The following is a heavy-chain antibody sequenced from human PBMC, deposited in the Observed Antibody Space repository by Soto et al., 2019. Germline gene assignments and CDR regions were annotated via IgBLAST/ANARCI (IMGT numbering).Heavy chain of an antibody. V-gene: IGHV4-59*01. Sequence: ETLSLTCTVSGGSISSYYWSWIRQPPGKGLEWIGYIYYSGSTNYNPSLKSRVTISVDTSKNQFSLKLSSLTAADTAVYFCARESYGSGSYRDFDYWGRGTLVTVSS. CDR3: ARESYGSGSYRDFDY. D-gene: IGHD3-10*01. J-gene: IGHJ4*02. CDR2: IYYSGST. CDR1: GGSISSYY.